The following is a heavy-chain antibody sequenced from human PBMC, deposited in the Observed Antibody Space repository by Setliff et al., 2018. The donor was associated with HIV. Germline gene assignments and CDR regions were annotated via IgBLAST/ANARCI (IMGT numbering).Heavy chain of an antibody. V-gene: IGHV1-2*02. CDR3: ARSYIAFLSTWYYGMDV. Sequence: GASVKVSCKASGYTFTDNYIHWVRQAPGQGLEWMAWINPNSGGTNYEQKFQGRVTLTRDTSISTAYMELNRLRSDDTAVYYCARSYIAFLSTWYYGMDVWGQGTTVTVSS. J-gene: IGHJ6*02. CDR2: INPNSGGT. D-gene: IGHD5-18*01. CDR1: GYTFTDNY.